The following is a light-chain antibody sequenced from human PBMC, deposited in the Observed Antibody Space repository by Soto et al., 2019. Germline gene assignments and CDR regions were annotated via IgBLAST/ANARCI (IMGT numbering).Light chain of an antibody. CDR3: QQLNSYPRGLT. Sequence: IQLTQSPSSLSASVGDRVTITCRASQGISSHLAWYQQKPGKAPKLLIYAASTLQSGVPSRFSGSGSGTDFTLTISSLQPEDFATYYCQQLNSYPRGLTFGPGTKVDIK. CDR2: AAS. J-gene: IGKJ3*01. V-gene: IGKV1-9*01. CDR1: QGISSH.